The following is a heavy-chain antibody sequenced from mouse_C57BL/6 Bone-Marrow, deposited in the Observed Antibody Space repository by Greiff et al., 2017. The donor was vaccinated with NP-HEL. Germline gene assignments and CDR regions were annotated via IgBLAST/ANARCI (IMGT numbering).Heavy chain of an antibody. V-gene: IGHV1-81*01. CDR3: ARSGGQLRPYFDY. Sequence: QVQLKESGAELARPGASVKLSCKASGYTFTSYGISWVKQRPGQGLEWIGEIYPRSGNTYYNEKFKGKASLTADKSSSTAYMELRSLTSEDSAVYFCARSGGQLRPYFDYWGQGTTLTVSS. CDR2: IYPRSGNT. CDR1: GYTFTSYG. J-gene: IGHJ2*01. D-gene: IGHD3-2*02.